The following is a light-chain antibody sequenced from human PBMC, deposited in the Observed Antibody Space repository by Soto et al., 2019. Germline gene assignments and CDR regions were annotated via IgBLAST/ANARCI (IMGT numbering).Light chain of an antibody. CDR2: DAS. CDR3: QQRSVWPIT. V-gene: IGKV3-11*01. Sequence: EIVLTQSPATLSLSPGERATLSCRAGQNIGTSLVWSQQKPGQXPRXXIYDASHRATGVPARFSGSGSGTDLTLTISGLEPEDFEVYDGQQRSVWPITFGQGTRLEIK. J-gene: IGKJ5*01. CDR1: QNIGTS.